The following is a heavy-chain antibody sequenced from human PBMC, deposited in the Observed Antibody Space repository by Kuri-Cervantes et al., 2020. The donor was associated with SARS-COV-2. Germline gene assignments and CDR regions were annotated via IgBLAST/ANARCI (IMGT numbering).Heavy chain of an antibody. CDR2: INPSGGGT. CDR1: GYTFTGYY. CDR3: ARSGDDYNLFDY. J-gene: IGHJ4*02. Sequence: ASVKVSCKASGYTFTGYYMHWVRQAPGQGLEWMGWINPSGGGTRVAQKFQGSVTMTSDTSTSTVYMELRSLRSEDTAVCYCARSGDDYNLFDYWGQGTLVTVSS. D-gene: IGHD2-21*01. V-gene: IGHV1-46*01.